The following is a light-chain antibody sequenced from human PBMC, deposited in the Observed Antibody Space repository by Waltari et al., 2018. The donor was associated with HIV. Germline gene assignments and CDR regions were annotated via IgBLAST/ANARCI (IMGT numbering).Light chain of an antibody. CDR2: GAS. CDR3: EQNYNAPWT. V-gene: IGKV1-39*01. CDR1: QSISSY. Sequence: DIQMTQSPSFLPASVGDRVPITCPARQSISSYLNWYQQKPGKAPKLLIYGASSLQGGVPTRFSGSGSGTDYTLTSSNLQPEDSAAYYCEQNYNAPWTFGQETKVEIK. J-gene: IGKJ1*01.